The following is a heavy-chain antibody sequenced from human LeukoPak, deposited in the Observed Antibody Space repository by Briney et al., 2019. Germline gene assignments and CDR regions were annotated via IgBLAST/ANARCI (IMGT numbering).Heavy chain of an antibody. D-gene: IGHD6-13*01. CDR2: MSFDGTHI. Sequence: GRSLRLPCAASGFTFGSYAMHWVRQAPGKGLEWVAVMSFDGTHIYYADSVKGRFTISRDNSKNTLYLQMNSLRAEDTAVYYCAKAGEQQLVLYYYYMDVWGKGTTVTVSS. CDR3: AKAGEQQLVLYYYYMDV. J-gene: IGHJ6*03. V-gene: IGHV3-30-3*02. CDR1: GFTFGSYA.